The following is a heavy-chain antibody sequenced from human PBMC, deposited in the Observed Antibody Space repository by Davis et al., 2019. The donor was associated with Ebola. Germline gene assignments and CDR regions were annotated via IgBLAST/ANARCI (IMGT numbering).Heavy chain of an antibody. V-gene: IGHV3-21*01. CDR3: VAAAAFYGMDV. D-gene: IGHD6-13*01. CDR2: ISSSSSYI. CDR1: GFTFSSYS. J-gene: IGHJ6*02. Sequence: PGGSLTLSCAASGFTFSSYSMNWVRQAPGKGLEWVSSISSSSSYICYADSVKGRFTISRDNAKNSLYLQMNSLRAEDTAVYYSVAAAAFYGMDVWGQGTLVTVSS.